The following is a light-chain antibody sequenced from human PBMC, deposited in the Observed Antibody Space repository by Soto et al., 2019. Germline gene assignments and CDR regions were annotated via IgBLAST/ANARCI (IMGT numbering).Light chain of an antibody. V-gene: IGKV3-11*01. Sequence: EIVLTQSPATLSLSPGERATLSCRASQSVSSYLAWYQQKPGQAPRLLIYGAFNRATGIPARFSGSGSGTEFTLTISSLEPEDLAVYFCQQRSNWPRTFGQGTKVDIK. J-gene: IGKJ1*01. CDR1: QSVSSY. CDR3: QQRSNWPRT. CDR2: GAF.